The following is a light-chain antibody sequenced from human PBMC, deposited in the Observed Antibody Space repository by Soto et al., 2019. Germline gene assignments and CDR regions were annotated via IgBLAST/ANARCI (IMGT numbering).Light chain of an antibody. CDR2: DNS. V-gene: IGLV1-51*01. CDR1: SSNVGNNF. J-gene: IGLJ2*01. CDR3: ATWYTKLSAVV. Sequence: QSVLTQPPSMSAAPGQKVTISCSGSSSNVGNNFVSWYQQLPGTAPKLLIFDNSQRPSGIPDRFFASKSGASATLSITGPQAGDEAVYYCATWYTKLSAVVFGGGTKLTVL.